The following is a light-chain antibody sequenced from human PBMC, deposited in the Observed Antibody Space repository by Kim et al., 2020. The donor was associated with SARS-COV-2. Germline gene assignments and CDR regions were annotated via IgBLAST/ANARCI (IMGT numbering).Light chain of an antibody. CDR1: QSVNSY. J-gene: IGKJ5*01. Sequence: APEERAALSCRASQSVNSYLAWYQQKPGHALRLLIYDASNRATGIPPRFSGSGSGTDFTLTISSLEPEDFAVYYCQQRDNWPPITFGQGTRLEIK. CDR3: QQRDNWPPIT. CDR2: DAS. V-gene: IGKV3-11*01.